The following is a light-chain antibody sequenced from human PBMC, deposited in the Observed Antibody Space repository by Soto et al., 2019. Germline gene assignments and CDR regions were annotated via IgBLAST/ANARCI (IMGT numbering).Light chain of an antibody. CDR1: QNLSTN. Sequence: EIVMTQSPATLSVSPGERVTLSCRASQNLSTNLAGYQQRPGQAPRLLIYAASTRATGIPARFSGSGSGTEVALTISSLQSEDFAVYYCQQYNYWLVYTFGQGTKLEIK. CDR3: QQYNYWLVYT. J-gene: IGKJ2*01. CDR2: AAS. V-gene: IGKV3-15*01.